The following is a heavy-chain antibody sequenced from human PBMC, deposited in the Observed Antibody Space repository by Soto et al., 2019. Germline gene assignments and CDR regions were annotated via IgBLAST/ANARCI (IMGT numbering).Heavy chain of an antibody. V-gene: IGHV4-34*01. CDR1: GGSFSGYY. CDR2: INHSGST. CDR3: ARTPLTGNKRDYYFDY. Sequence: SETLSLTCAVYGGSFSGYYWTWIRQPPGTGLEWIGEINHSGSTNYNPSLKSRVTISVDTSKNQFSLRLNSVTAADTAVYYCARTPLTGNKRDYYFDYWGQGTLVTVSS. D-gene: IGHD3-9*01. J-gene: IGHJ4*02.